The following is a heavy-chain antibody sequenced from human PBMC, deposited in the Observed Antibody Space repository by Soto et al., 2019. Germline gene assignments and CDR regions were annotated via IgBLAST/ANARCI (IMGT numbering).Heavy chain of an antibody. CDR2: TYYRSKWYN. CDR1: GDSVSSNSAA. V-gene: IGHV6-1*01. J-gene: IGHJ4*02. Sequence: SQTRSLTCAISGDSVSSNSAAWNWIRQSPSRGLEWLGRTYYRSKWYNDYAVSVKSRITINPDTSKNQFSLQLNSVTPEDTTVYYCERAYSTSYYVDYWGQGTLVTVSS. D-gene: IGHD6-6*01. CDR3: ERAYSTSYYVDY.